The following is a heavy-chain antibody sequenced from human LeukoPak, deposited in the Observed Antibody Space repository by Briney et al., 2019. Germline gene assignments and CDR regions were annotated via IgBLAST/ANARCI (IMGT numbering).Heavy chain of an antibody. Sequence: GGSLRLSCAASGLTLSNYAMHWVRQAPGKGLEWVALIFYDGSNKYYADSVKGRFTISRDNSKNTLYLQMNSLRAEDTAVYYCAKDLEELVLFYYYYYMDVWGKGTTVTISS. CDR1: GLTLSNYA. V-gene: IGHV3-30*04. CDR2: IFYDGSNK. CDR3: AKDLEELVLFYYYYYMDV. D-gene: IGHD3-16*01. J-gene: IGHJ6*03.